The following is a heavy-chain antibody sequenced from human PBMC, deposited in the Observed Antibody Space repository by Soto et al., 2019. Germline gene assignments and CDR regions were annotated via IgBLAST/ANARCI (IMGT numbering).Heavy chain of an antibody. CDR3: ARVNASCSSTSCFDY. Sequence: QVQLIQSGGEVKKPGASVKVSCEASGYTFSNYGVGWVRQAPGQGLEWMGWISAYSGNVDYARNRQGRVTMTTDTSTSSAYMELRSLGSHDTAMYYCARVNASCSSTSCFDYWGRGTLVTVSS. CDR1: GYTFSNYG. J-gene: IGHJ4*02. D-gene: IGHD2-2*01. V-gene: IGHV1-18*01. CDR2: ISAYSGNV.